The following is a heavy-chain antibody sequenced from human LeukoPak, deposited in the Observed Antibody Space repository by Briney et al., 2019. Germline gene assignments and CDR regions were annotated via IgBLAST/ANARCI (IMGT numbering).Heavy chain of an antibody. CDR2: ISSSGSAI. J-gene: IGHJ4*02. CDR3: ARGGGDY. V-gene: IGHV3-48*03. D-gene: IGHD3-16*01. CDR1: GFTFSSYE. Sequence: PGGSLRLSCAASGFTFSSYEMNWVRQAPGKGLEWVSYISSSGSAIHYAESLKGRFTISRDNAKSSLYLQKNSLRVEDTAVYYCARGGGDYWGQGTLVTVPS.